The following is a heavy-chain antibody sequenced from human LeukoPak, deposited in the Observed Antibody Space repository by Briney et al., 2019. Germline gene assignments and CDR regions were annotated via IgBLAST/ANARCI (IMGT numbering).Heavy chain of an antibody. CDR2: IYYSGST. J-gene: IGHJ4*02. V-gene: IGHV4-59*11. D-gene: IGHD3-10*01. CDR3: ARIAGRGSGSFDY. CDR1: GFTFSSHG. Sequence: GSLRLSCAASGFTFSSHGMSWVRQAPGKGLEWIGYIYYSGSTNYNPSLKSRVTISVDTSKNQFSLKLSSVTAADTAVYYCARIAGRGSGSFDYWGQGTLVTVSS.